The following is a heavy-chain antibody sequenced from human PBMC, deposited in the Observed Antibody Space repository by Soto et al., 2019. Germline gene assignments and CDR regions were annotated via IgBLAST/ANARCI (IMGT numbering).Heavy chain of an antibody. Sequence: QVQLVQSGAEVKKPGASVKVSCKASGYTFTSYGISWVRQATGQGLEWMGWISAYNGNTNYAQKLQGRVTMTTDTSTSTAYMELRSLRSDDTAVYYCARDLQGWGYDFWSGYYGYFDYWGQGTLVSVSS. D-gene: IGHD3-3*01. V-gene: IGHV1-18*01. CDR1: GYTFTSYG. CDR2: ISAYNGNT. J-gene: IGHJ4*02. CDR3: ARDLQGWGYDFWSGYYGYFDY.